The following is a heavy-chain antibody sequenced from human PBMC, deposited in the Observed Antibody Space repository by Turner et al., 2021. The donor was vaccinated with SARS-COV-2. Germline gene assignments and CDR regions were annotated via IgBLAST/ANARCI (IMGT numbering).Heavy chain of an antibody. V-gene: IGHV3-11*06. Sequence: QVQLVESGGGLVKPGGPVRLSCAPSGFPFRYYYMSWIRQAPGKGLEWVSYISCSSSYTSYADSVKGRFTISRDNAKNSLYLQMNSLRAEDTAVYYCAIDLLAEQQLRDDYYYNYGMDVWGQGTAVTVSS. J-gene: IGHJ6*02. CDR3: AIDLLAEQQLRDDYYYNYGMDV. CDR1: GFPFRYYY. CDR2: ISCSSSYT. D-gene: IGHD6-13*01.